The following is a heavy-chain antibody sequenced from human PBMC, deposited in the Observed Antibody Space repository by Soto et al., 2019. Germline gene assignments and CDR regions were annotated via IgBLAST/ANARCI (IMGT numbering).Heavy chain of an antibody. CDR1: GFTFSTYG. D-gene: IGHD3-10*01. CDR3: VKFRGRAYPYYYMDV. Sequence: DVQLLESGGGLVQWGGSLRLSCVTSGFTFSTYGMTWVRQAPGKGLEWVSYGGSGGSGYYAESVKGRFTISRDNSKNTLTMEINSLRAEDTATYYCVKFRGRAYPYYYMDVWGKGTTVTVSS. V-gene: IGHV3-23*01. J-gene: IGHJ6*03. CDR2: GGSGGSG.